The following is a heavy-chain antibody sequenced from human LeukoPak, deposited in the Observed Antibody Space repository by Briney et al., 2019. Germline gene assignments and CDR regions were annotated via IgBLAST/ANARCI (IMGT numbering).Heavy chain of an antibody. CDR1: GFTLSSYW. CDR3: ARVAEPRAEYYFDY. Sequence: GGSLRLSCAASGFTLSSYWMSWVRQAPGKGLEWVANIKEDGSEKYYVDSVKGRFTISRDNAKNSLYLHMNSLTAEDTAVYYCARVAEPRAEYYFDYWGQGTLVTVSS. J-gene: IGHJ4*02. CDR2: IKEDGSEK. D-gene: IGHD1-14*01. V-gene: IGHV3-7*03.